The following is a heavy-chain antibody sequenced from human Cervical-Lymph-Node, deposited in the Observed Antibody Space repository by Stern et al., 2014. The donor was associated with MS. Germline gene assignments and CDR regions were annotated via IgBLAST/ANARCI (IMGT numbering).Heavy chain of an antibody. J-gene: IGHJ4*02. Sequence: VQLVESGGGLVQPGRSLRLSCAASGFTFDDYAMHLVRQAPGKGLEWVSGISWNSGSIGYADSVKGRFTISRDNAKNSLYLQMNSLRAEDTALYYCAKETWMYYFDYWGQGTLVTVSS. CDR2: ISWNSGSI. V-gene: IGHV3-9*01. CDR1: GFTFDDYA. CDR3: AKETWMYYFDY. D-gene: IGHD2-2*03.